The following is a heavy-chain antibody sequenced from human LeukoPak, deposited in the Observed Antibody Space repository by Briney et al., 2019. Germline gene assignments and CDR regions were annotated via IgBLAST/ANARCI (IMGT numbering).Heavy chain of an antibody. CDR2: INPSGGST. Sequence: ASVKVSCKASGYTCTSYYMHWVRQAPGQGLEWMGIINPSGGSTSYAQKFQGRVTMTRDTSTSTVYMELSSLRSEDTAVYYCARDLKSSRGGEVYFDYWGQGALVTVSS. CDR3: ARDLKSSRGGEVYFDY. CDR1: GYTCTSYY. V-gene: IGHV1-46*01. D-gene: IGHD2-15*01. J-gene: IGHJ4*02.